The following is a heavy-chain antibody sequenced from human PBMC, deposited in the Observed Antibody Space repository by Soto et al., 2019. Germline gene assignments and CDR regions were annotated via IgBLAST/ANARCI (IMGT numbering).Heavy chain of an antibody. Sequence: QVQLQESGPGLVKPSGTPSLTCAVSGGSISSSNWWSWVRQPPGKGLEWIGEIYHSGSTNYNPSLKSRVTISVDKSKNQFSLKLSSVTAADTAVYYCARSLTTVPYYYYYGMDVWGQGTTVTVSS. CDR2: IYHSGST. V-gene: IGHV4-4*02. D-gene: IGHD4-17*01. CDR3: ARSLTTVPYYYYYGMDV. CDR1: GGSISSSNW. J-gene: IGHJ6*02.